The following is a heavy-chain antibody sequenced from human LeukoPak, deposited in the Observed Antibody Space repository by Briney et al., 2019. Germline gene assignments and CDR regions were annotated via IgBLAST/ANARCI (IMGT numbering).Heavy chain of an antibody. CDR3: AKDDYGDYFDY. Sequence: AGGSLRLSCAASGFTFSSYGMHWVRQAPGKGLEGVAVISYDGSNKYYADSVKGRFTISRDDSKNTLYLQMNSLRAEDTAVYYCAKDDYGDYFDYWGQGTLVTVSS. D-gene: IGHD4-17*01. CDR2: ISYDGSNK. V-gene: IGHV3-30*18. J-gene: IGHJ4*02. CDR1: GFTFSSYG.